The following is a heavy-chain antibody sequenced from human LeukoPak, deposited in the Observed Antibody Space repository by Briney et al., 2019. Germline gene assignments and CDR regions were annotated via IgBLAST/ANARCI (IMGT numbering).Heavy chain of an antibody. CDR1: GFSFSSYS. CDR2: ISSPTSNI. V-gene: IGHV3-48*01. J-gene: IGHJ4*02. D-gene: IGHD3-22*01. Sequence: GGSLRLSCAASGFSFSSYSFNWVRQAPGKGLEWISYISSPTSNIHYADSVKGRFTISRDNAKNSLFLQMNSLRVDDTAVYYCVKDGNSGYWSQYLDDWGQGTLVTVS. CDR3: VKDGNSGYWSQYLDD.